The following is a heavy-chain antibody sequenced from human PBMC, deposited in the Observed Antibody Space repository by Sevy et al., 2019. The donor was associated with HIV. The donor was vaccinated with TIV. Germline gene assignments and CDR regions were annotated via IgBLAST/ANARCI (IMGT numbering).Heavy chain of an antibody. Sequence: ASVKVSCKVSGSTFSKLSIHWVRQAPGKGLEWMGDFDRQDAETIYAQRFQGRLTMTEDTFSDTAYMELSSLTSEDTAVYSCAIVGLRYCSGASCYQEDWFDTWGQGTLVTVSS. D-gene: IGHD2-15*01. J-gene: IGHJ5*02. V-gene: IGHV1-24*01. CDR1: GSTFSKLS. CDR3: AIVGLRYCSGASCYQEDWFDT. CDR2: FDRQDAET.